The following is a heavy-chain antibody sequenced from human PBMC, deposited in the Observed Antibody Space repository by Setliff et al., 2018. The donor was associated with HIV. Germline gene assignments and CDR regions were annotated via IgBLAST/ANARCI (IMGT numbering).Heavy chain of an antibody. D-gene: IGHD2-2*01. CDR1: GGSISTSGPGYY. Sequence: LSLTCTVSGGSISTSGPGYYWGWVRQPPGGGLEWIGSVYYSGTTYYNPSLKSRVTISVDTSKNQLSLRLTSVTAADTAVYYCARDSRTGYFDSWGQGTPVTVS. CDR3: ARDSRTGYFDS. J-gene: IGHJ4*02. V-gene: IGHV4-39*02. CDR2: VYYSGTT.